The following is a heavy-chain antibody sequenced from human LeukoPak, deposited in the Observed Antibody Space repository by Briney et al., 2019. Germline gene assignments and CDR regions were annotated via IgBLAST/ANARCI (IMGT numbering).Heavy chain of an antibody. D-gene: IGHD4/OR15-4a*01. Sequence: GGSLRLSCAASGFTFSNAWISWVRQAPGKGLEWVGRIKSKIDGGTTDYAAPVKGRFTISRDDSENTLYLQMSSLKTEDTAVYYCTTPTIWGQGTLVTVSS. J-gene: IGHJ4*02. CDR2: IKSKIDGGTT. CDR3: TTPTI. V-gene: IGHV3-15*01. CDR1: GFTFSNAW.